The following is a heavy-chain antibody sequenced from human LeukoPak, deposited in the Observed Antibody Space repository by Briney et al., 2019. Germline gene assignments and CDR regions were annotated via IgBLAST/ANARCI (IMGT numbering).Heavy chain of an antibody. J-gene: IGHJ4*02. CDR2: IYYSGST. CDR1: GGSISSYY. D-gene: IGHD5-18*01. CDR3: ARDRISQDPYSYGPFDY. Sequence: SETLSLTCTVSGGSISSYYWSWIRQPPGKGLEWIGYIYYSGSTNYNPSLKSRVTISVDTSKNQFSLKLSSVTAADTAVYYCARDRISQDPYSYGPFDYWGQGTLVTVSS. V-gene: IGHV4-59*12.